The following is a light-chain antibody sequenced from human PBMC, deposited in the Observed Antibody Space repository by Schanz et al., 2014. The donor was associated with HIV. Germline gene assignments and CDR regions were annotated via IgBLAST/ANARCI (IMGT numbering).Light chain of an antibody. CDR1: QSVSSNF. V-gene: IGKV3-20*01. J-gene: IGKJ4*01. CDR3: QQYGNSPLT. Sequence: EIVLTQSPGTLSLSLGERATLSCRASQSVSSNFLAWYQQKPNQAPRLLVYGASSRATGIPDTFSGSGSGTDFTLTISRLEPEDFAVYYCQQYGNSPLTFGGGTKVEIK. CDR2: GAS.